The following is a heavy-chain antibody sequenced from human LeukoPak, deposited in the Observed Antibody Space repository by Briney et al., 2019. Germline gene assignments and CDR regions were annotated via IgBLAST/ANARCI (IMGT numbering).Heavy chain of an antibody. CDR1: GGSIRNYY. J-gene: IGHJ4*02. CDR2: IYYSGST. D-gene: IGHD6-19*01. V-gene: IGHV4-39*01. CDR3: ARHMYSSGWHEEGPFDY. Sequence: ASETLSLTCTVSGGSIRNYYWGWIRQPPGKGLEWIGTIYYSGSTYFNPSLKSRLTISVDTSKNQFSLKLSSVTAADTAVYYCARHMYSSGWHEEGPFDYWGQGTLVTVSS.